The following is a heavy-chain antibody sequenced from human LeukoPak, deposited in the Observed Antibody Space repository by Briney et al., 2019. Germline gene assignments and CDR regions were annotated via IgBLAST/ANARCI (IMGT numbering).Heavy chain of an antibody. V-gene: IGHV4-38-2*01. J-gene: IGHJ3*02. Sequence: PSETLSLTCAVSGYSISSGYYWGWIRQPPGKGLEWIGSIYHSGSTYYNPSLKSRVTISVDTSKNQFSLKLSSVTAADTAVYYCATAESLDAFDIWGQGTMVTVSS. CDR3: ATAESLDAFDI. CDR1: GYSISSGYY. CDR2: IYHSGST.